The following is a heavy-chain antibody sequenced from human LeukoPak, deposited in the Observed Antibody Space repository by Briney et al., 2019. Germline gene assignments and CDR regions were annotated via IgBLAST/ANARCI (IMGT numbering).Heavy chain of an antibody. V-gene: IGHV4-34*01. J-gene: IGHJ2*01. Sequence: PSETLSLTCAVYGGSFSGYYWSWIRQPPGKGLEWIGEINHSGSTNYNPSLKSRVTISVDTSKNQFSLKLGSVTAADTAVYYCARTRTVTPAWWYFDLWGRGTLVTVSS. D-gene: IGHD4-17*01. CDR3: ARTRTVTPAWWYFDL. CDR2: INHSGST. CDR1: GGSFSGYY.